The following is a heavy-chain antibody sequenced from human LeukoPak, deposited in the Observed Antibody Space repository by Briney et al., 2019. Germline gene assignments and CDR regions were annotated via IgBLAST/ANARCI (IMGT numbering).Heavy chain of an antibody. CDR3: AKQYCTATSCGGMDV. D-gene: IGHD2-8*01. V-gene: IGHV3-33*03. Sequence: GGSLRLSCAVSGVSFSGYAMHWVRQAPGKGLEWVGLIKYDASDEYYADSVKGRFTISRDNAKNTVYLQMSRLRADDTALYYCAKQYCTATSCGGMDVWGRGTTVTVSS. J-gene: IGHJ6*02. CDR2: IKYDASDE. CDR1: GVSFSGYA.